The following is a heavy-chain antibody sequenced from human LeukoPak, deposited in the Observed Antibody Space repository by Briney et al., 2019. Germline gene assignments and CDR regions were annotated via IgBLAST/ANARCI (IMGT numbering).Heavy chain of an antibody. Sequence: GGSLRLSCAASGFTVSSTYVSWVRQAPGKGLEWVSVIYIDGRTYYADSVKGRFTISRDNSKNTLYLQMNSLRAEDTAVYYCARGQLNYGGFDYWGQGTLVTVSS. CDR3: ARGQLNYGGFDY. J-gene: IGHJ4*02. CDR1: GFTVSSTY. D-gene: IGHD4-23*01. V-gene: IGHV3-53*01. CDR2: IYIDGRT.